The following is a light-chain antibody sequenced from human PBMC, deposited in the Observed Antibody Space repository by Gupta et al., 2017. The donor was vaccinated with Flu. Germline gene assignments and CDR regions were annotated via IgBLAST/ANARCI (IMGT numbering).Light chain of an antibody. CDR2: WAS. V-gene: IGKV4-1*01. J-gene: IGKJ3*01. CDR3: QQYYTIPPT. Sequence: DIVMTQSPDFPAVSLGERATINCKSSQSVFYSSNSENYIAWYQQKPGQPPKLLIYWASTRESGVPDRFSGGGSGTQFTLTISSLLAEDVAVYYCQQYYTIPPTFGPGTKVDIK. CDR1: QSVFYSSNSENY.